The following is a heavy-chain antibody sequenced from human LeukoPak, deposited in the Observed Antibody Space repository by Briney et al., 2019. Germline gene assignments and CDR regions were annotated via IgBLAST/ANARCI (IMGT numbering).Heavy chain of an antibody. D-gene: IGHD3-22*01. CDR1: GGSISSYY. V-gene: IGHV4-59*08. CDR3: ARSSIRSSGYYYADY. CDR2: IYYSGST. J-gene: IGHJ4*02. Sequence: SETLSLTCSVSGGSISSYYWSWIRQPPGKGLEWIGYIYYSGSTNYNPSLKSRVIISVDTSTNQFSLKLSSVTAADTAVYYCARSSIRSSGYYYADYWGQGTLVTVSS.